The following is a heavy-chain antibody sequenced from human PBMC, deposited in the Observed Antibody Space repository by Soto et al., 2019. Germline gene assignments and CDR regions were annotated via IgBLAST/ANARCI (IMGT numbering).Heavy chain of an antibody. D-gene: IGHD3-22*01. CDR3: ARAVGSRNYYDISGFYSGYYFDY. J-gene: IGHJ4*02. Sequence: SETLSLTCTVSGGSITTYYGSWIRQPPGKGLEWIGHTSYSGSTNYNPSLKSRVTISIDTSKNQFSLRLTSVTAADTAVYYCARAVGSRNYYDISGFYSGYYFDYWGQGIRVTVSS. V-gene: IGHV4-59*01. CDR1: GGSITTYY. CDR2: TSYSGST.